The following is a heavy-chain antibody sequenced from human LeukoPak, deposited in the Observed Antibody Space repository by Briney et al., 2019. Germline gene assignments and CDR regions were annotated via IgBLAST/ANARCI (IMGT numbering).Heavy chain of an antibody. CDR1: GFTFSSYW. CDR3: VRGGESTWS. J-gene: IGHJ5*02. CDR2: INNDGSGT. Sequence: GGSLRPSCAASGFTFSSYWMHWVRQAPGKGPVWVSRINNDGSGTTYADSVKGRFTISRDDAKNTLYLQMNSLRAEDTAVYYCVRGGESTWSWGQGTLVTVSS. V-gene: IGHV3-74*01. D-gene: IGHD2-15*01.